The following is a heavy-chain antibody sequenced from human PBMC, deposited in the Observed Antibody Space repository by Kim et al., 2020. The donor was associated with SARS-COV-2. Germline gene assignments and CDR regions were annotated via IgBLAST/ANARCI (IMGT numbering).Heavy chain of an antibody. D-gene: IGHD3-10*01. CDR2: IYHSGST. V-gene: IGHV4-4*02. CDR1: GGSISSSNW. J-gene: IGHJ6*02. CDR3: ASVPGGSGSYYRYYYYGMDV. Sequence: SETLSLTCAVSGGSISSSNWWSWVRQPPGKGLEWIGEIYHSGSTNYNPSLKSRVTISVDKSKNQFSLKLSSVTAADTAVYYCASVPGGSGSYYRYYYYGMDVWGQGTTVTVSS.